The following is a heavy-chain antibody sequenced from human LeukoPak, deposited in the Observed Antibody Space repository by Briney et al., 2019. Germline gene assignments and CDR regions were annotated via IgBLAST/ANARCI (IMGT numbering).Heavy chain of an antibody. CDR2: ISAYNGNT. D-gene: IGHD2-2*02. J-gene: IGHJ4*02. Sequence: GASVKVSCKASGYTFTSYGISWVRQAPGQGLEWMGWISAYNGNTNYAQKLQSRVTMTTDTSTSTAYMELRSLRSDDTAVYYCARADIVVVPAAIRARYYFDYWGQGTLVTVSS. V-gene: IGHV1-18*01. CDR3: ARADIVVVPAAIRARYYFDY. CDR1: GYTFTSYG.